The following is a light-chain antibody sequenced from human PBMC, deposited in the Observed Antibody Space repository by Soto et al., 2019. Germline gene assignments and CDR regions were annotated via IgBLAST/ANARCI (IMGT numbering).Light chain of an antibody. CDR1: KDISNY. J-gene: IGKJ5*01. CDR2: DAS. Sequence: DIQMTQSPSSLSASVGDRVTITCQASKDISNYLNWYQQKPGKAPKLLIYDASSVETGVPSRFSGSGSGTDFTFTISSLQPEDIATYYCQQYDNLPITFGQGTRLEIK. V-gene: IGKV1-33*01. CDR3: QQYDNLPIT.